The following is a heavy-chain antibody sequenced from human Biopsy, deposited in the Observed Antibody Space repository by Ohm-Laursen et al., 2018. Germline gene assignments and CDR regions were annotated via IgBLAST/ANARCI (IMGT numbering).Heavy chain of an antibody. CDR1: GFTINSNY. CDR3: ARLQGMQLQKNYFDY. D-gene: IGHD2-15*01. CDR2: ISNSGGTI. V-gene: IGHV3-11*01. Sequence: SLRLSCTAPGFTINSNYMNWTRQAPGKRLEWVSYISNSGGTIFYADSVKGRFTVSRDNAKNSLYLHMSSLRADDTAVYYCARLQGMQLQKNYFDYWGLGTPVTVSS. J-gene: IGHJ4*02.